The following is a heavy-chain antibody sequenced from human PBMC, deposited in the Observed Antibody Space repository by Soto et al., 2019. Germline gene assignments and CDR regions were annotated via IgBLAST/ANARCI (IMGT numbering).Heavy chain of an antibody. CDR1: GGTFSSYA. Sequence: QVPLVQSGAEVKKPGSSVKVSCKASGGTFSSYAISWVRQAPGQGLEWMGGIIPIFGTANYAQKFQGRVTITADEATSTAYMELSSLRSEDTAVYYCARGGGPPSSGWSLSYYYYGMDVWGQGTTVTVSS. D-gene: IGHD6-19*01. CDR2: IIPIFGTA. V-gene: IGHV1-69*01. J-gene: IGHJ6*02. CDR3: ARGGGPPSSGWSLSYYYYGMDV.